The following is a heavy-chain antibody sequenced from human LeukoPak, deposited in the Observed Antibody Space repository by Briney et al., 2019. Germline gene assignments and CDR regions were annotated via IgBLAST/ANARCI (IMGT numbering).Heavy chain of an antibody. CDR2: IYYSGST. Sequence: SQTLSLTCTVSGGSIRSGGHYWSWIRQHPGTGLEWIGYIYYSGSTYYNPSLKSRVTISVDTSKNQFSLKLSSVTAADTAVYYCARGISDYGDYFDYWGQGTLATVSS. V-gene: IGHV4-31*03. CDR3: ARGISDYGDYFDY. D-gene: IGHD4-17*01. J-gene: IGHJ4*02. CDR1: GGSIRSGGHY.